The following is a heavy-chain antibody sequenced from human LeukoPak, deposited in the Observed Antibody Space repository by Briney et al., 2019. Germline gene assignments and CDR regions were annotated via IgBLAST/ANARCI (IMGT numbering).Heavy chain of an antibody. V-gene: IGHV1-69-2*01. CDR2: VDPEGGET. Sequence: ASVKVSCKASGYTFTDYYMHWVQQAPGKGLEWMGRVDPEGGETIYAEKFQGRVTITADTSTDTAYMELSSLRSEDTAVYYCATDPLSIVGATIDYWGQGTLVTVSS. CDR1: GYTFTDYY. D-gene: IGHD1-26*01. J-gene: IGHJ4*02. CDR3: ATDPLSIVGATIDY.